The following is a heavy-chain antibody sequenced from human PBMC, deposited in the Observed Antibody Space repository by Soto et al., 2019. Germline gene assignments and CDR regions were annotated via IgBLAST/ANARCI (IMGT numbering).Heavy chain of an antibody. D-gene: IGHD6-13*01. Sequence: SETLALTCTVSGGSISNYYWSWIRQPAEKRLEWIGRVSSTGSTYYNPSLKSRVTISVDTSKNQVSLNLTSVTAADTAVYYCARGVPAAGTDWFDPWGQGTLVTVSS. V-gene: IGHV4-4*07. CDR2: VSSTGST. CDR3: ARGVPAAGTDWFDP. J-gene: IGHJ5*02. CDR1: GGSISNYY.